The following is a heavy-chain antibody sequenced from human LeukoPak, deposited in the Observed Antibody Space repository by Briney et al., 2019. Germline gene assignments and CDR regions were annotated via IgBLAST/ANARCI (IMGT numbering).Heavy chain of an antibody. J-gene: IGHJ4*02. Sequence: ASVTVSCKASGYNFNSHGIIWVRQAPGQGLEWMGWISTYNGNTNYAQKFQGRVTMTTDTCTSTVSMELRTLRSDDTALYYCARDGRRGYSGYRFDYWGQGTLVTVSS. CDR1: GYNFNSHG. CDR3: ARDGRRGYSGYRFDY. V-gene: IGHV1-18*04. D-gene: IGHD5-12*01. CDR2: ISTYNGNT.